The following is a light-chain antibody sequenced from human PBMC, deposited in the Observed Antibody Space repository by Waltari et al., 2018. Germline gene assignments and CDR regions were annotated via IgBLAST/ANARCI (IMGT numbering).Light chain of an antibody. Sequence: VLTQSPATLSLSPGERATPSCWDSQSVEIYLARFQQKPGQAPRLLIYDSSNRAPGIPARFSGSGSGTDFTLTISSLEPEDFAVYYCQQRKHWPPLTFGGGTKVEIK. CDR2: DSS. V-gene: IGKV3-11*01. CDR1: QSVEIY. J-gene: IGKJ4*01. CDR3: QQRKHWPPLT.